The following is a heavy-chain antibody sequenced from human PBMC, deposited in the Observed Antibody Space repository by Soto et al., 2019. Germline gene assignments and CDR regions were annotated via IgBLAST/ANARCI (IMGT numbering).Heavy chain of an antibody. V-gene: IGHV1-3*01. Sequence: GASVKVSCKASGYTFTSYAMHWVRQAPGQRLEWMGWINAGNGNTKYSQKFQGRVTITRDTSASTAYMELSSLRSEDTAVYYCARVIPPVSYRYCSSTSCYRAPPHWFDPWGQGTLVTVSS. D-gene: IGHD2-2*02. CDR2: INAGNGNT. CDR3: ARVIPPVSYRYCSSTSCYRAPPHWFDP. J-gene: IGHJ5*02. CDR1: GYTFTSYA.